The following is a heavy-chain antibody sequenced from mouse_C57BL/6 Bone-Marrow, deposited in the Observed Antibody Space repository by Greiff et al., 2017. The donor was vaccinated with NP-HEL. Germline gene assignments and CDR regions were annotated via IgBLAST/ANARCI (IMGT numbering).Heavy chain of an antibody. CDR3: ARPLDSSGFNYYAMDY. J-gene: IGHJ4*01. CDR2: ISNGGGST. D-gene: IGHD3-2*02. V-gene: IGHV5-12*01. CDR1: GFTFSDYY. Sequence: EVKVVESGGGLVQPGGSLKLSCAASGFTFSDYYMYWVRQTPEKRLEWVAYISNGGGSTYYPDTVKGRFTISRDNAKNTLYLQMSRLKSEDTAMYYCARPLDSSGFNYYAMDYWGQGTSVTVSS.